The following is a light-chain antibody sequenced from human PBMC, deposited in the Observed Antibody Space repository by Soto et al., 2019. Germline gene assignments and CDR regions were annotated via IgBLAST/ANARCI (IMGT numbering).Light chain of an antibody. CDR1: QSVLYSPNNKNY. Sequence: DIVMTQSPDSLAVSLGERATFNCKSSQSVLYSPNNKNYLAWYLHKPGQPPKLLIYGASTRESGVPDRFSGSGSGTDFTLTISGLQAEDVGVYFCQQYYSTPRTFGQGTKVEIK. CDR3: QQYYSTPRT. V-gene: IGKV4-1*01. J-gene: IGKJ1*01. CDR2: GAS.